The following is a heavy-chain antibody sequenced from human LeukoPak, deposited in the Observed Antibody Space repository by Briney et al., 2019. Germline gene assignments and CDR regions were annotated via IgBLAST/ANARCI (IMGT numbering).Heavy chain of an antibody. CDR3: ARHEVAAYCGGGCYPSILRGGFDY. Sequence: PSETLSLTCTVSGGSISSYYWSWIRQPPGKGLEWIGYIYYSGSTNYNPSLKSRVTISVDTSKNQFSLTLSSVTAADTAVYYCARHEVAAYCGGGCYPSILRGGFDYWGQGTLVTVSS. V-gene: IGHV4-59*08. CDR1: GGSISSYY. CDR2: IYYSGST. D-gene: IGHD2-21*02. J-gene: IGHJ4*02.